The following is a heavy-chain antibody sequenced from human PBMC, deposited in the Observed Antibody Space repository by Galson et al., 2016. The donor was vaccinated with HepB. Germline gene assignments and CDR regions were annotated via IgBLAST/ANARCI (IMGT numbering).Heavy chain of an antibody. D-gene: IGHD3-22*01. CDR3: TRRRYYYDGSDFYYSDI. J-gene: IGHJ3*02. CDR1: GFALSDST. CDR2: IRSKAHSYAT. V-gene: IGHV3-73*01. Sequence: SLRLSCAAPGFALSDSTMQWVRQASGQGLEWVGRIRSKAHSYATAHGPSVEGRFTISRDDSKNTAYLQMNSLKTEDTAVYYCTRRRYYYDGSDFYYSDIWGQGTTVTVSS.